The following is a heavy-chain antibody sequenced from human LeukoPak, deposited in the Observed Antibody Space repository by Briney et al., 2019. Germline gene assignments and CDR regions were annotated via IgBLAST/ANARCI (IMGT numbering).Heavy chain of an antibody. CDR3: AKRDSSGVHYYDY. J-gene: IGHJ4*02. CDR1: GFTFSDYY. Sequence: GGSLRLSCAASGFTFSDYYMSWIRQAPGKGLEWVSYISSSGSTIYYADSVKGRFTISRDNAKNSLYLQMNSLRAEDTAVYYCAKRDSSGVHYYDYWGQGTLVTVSS. CDR2: ISSSGSTI. V-gene: IGHV3-11*01. D-gene: IGHD3-22*01.